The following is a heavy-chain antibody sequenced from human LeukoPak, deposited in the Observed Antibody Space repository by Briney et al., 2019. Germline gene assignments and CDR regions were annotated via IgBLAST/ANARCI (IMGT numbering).Heavy chain of an antibody. CDR1: GRSFSGYY. CDR2: INHSGST. J-gene: IGHJ3*02. D-gene: IGHD3-10*01. V-gene: IGHV4-34*01. Sequence: QSSETLSLTCAVHGRSFSGYYWSWIRQPPGKGLEWIGEINHSGSTNYNPSLKSRVTISVDTSKNQFSLKLSSVTAADTAVYYCARGRGAMVRGVDAFDIWGQGTMVTVSS. CDR3: ARGRGAMVRGVDAFDI.